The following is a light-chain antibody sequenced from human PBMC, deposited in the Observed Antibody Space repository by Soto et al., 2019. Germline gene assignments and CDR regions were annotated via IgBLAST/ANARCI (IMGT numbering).Light chain of an antibody. Sequence: DVVMTQTPLSLSVAPGQPASISCKSSQSLLHITGETFLFWYLXKPGQSPRLXIYEVSTRVSGVPDRFSGSGSGTDFTLEISRVETDDVAIYYCMQSTQLPPTFGQGTRLEIK. CDR2: EVS. CDR1: QSLLHITGETF. CDR3: MQSTQLPPT. V-gene: IGKV2D-29*02. J-gene: IGKJ5*01.